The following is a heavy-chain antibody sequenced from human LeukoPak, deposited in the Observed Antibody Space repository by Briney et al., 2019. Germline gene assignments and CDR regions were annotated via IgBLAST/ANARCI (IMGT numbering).Heavy chain of an antibody. D-gene: IGHD3-10*01. CDR2: INHSGST. Sequence: SETLSLTCAVYGGSFSGYYWSWIRQPPGKGLEWIGEINHSGSTNYNPSLKSRVTISVDTSKNQFSLKLSSVTAADTAVYYCARFSMVRGVIPPRWFDPWGQGTLVTVSS. CDR1: GGSFSGYY. J-gene: IGHJ5*02. CDR3: ARFSMVRGVIPPRWFDP. V-gene: IGHV4-34*01.